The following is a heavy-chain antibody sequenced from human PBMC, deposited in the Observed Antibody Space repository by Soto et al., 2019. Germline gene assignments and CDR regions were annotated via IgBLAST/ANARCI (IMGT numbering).Heavy chain of an antibody. Sequence: TLSLTCTVSGDSISSGDYFWSWTRQPPGKGLEWIGFIYYSGSTYYNPSLKSRVTISVDTSKNQFSLKLSSVTAADTAVYYCARDNLVGHSYGNQIHALDNWGQGTKVTVSS. V-gene: IGHV4-30-4*01. CDR2: IYYSGST. CDR3: ARDNLVGHSYGNQIHALDN. J-gene: IGHJ3*02. D-gene: IGHD5-18*01. CDR1: GDSISSGDYF.